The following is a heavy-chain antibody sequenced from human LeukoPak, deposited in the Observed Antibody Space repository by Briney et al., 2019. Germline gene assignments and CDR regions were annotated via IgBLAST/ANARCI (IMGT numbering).Heavy chain of an antibody. D-gene: IGHD3-16*02. CDR2: IKRDGSEK. V-gene: IGHV3-7*01. J-gene: IGHJ6*02. Sequence: PGGSLRLSCAASGFTFSSYWMSWVRQAPGKGLEWVANIKRDGSEKYYVDSVKGRFTISRDNAKNSLYLQMNSLRAEDTAVYYCARVYRAGTYYYYGMDVWGQGTTVTVSS. CDR1: GFTFSSYW. CDR3: ARVYRAGTYYYYGMDV.